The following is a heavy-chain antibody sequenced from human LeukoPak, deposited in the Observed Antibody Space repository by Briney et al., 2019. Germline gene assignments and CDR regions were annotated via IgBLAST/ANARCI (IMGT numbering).Heavy chain of an antibody. CDR1: GYSISSTYY. CDR3: ARHRGYTFDY. Sequence: SQTLSLTCTVSGYSISSTYYWGWIRQPPGKGLEWIGSIYHSGSTYYNPSLKSRVTISVDTSKNQFSLKLSSVTAADTAVYYCARHRGYTFDYWGQGTLVTVSS. V-gene: IGHV4-38-2*02. D-gene: IGHD6-13*01. J-gene: IGHJ4*02. CDR2: IYHSGST.